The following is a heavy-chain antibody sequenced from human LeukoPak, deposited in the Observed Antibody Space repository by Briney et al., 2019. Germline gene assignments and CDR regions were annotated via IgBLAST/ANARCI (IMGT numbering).Heavy chain of an antibody. D-gene: IGHD3-3*01. J-gene: IGHJ6*03. CDR1: GYTFTGYY. V-gene: IGHV1-8*03. CDR2: INPNSGNT. Sequence: ASVKVSCKASGYTFTGYYMHWVRQAPGQGLEWMGWINPNSGNTGYAQKFQGRVTITRNTSISTAYMELSSLRSEDTAVYYCARVLPNYYYYYMNVWGKGTTVTVSS. CDR3: ARVLPNYYYYYMNV.